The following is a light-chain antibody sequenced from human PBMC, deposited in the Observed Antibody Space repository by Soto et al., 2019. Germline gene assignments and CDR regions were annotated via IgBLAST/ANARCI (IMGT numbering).Light chain of an antibody. CDR2: DAS. Sequence: EIVLTQSPATLSLSPGERATLSCRASQSVSSYLAWYQQKPGQAPRLLIYDASNRATCIPARFSGSGSGTDFTLTISSLEPEDFAVYYCQQRSNWPHSTFGPGTKVDIK. CDR3: QQRSNWPHST. V-gene: IGKV3-11*01. CDR1: QSVSSY. J-gene: IGKJ3*01.